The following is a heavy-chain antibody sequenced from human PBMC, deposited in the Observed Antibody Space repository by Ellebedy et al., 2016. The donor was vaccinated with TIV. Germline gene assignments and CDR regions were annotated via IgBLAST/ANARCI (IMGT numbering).Heavy chain of an antibody. CDR2: VSGSGTST. CDR3: AKARYFDWDEIDY. J-gene: IGHJ4*02. Sequence: GESLKISCAASGFTFCNYAMNWVRQAPGKGLEWVSVVSGSGTSTKYADSVKGRFTISRDNSKSTLYLQMNSLRAEDTAVYYCAKARYFDWDEIDYWGQGTLVTVSS. CDR1: GFTFCNYA. V-gene: IGHV3-23*01. D-gene: IGHD3-9*01.